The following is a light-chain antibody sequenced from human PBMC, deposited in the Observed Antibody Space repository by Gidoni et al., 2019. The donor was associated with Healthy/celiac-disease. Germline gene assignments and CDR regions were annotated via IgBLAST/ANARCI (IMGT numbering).Light chain of an antibody. Sequence: DIVMTQSPLSLPVTPGEPASISCRSSQSLLHSNGYNYLDWYLQKPGQSPQLLIYLGSNRASGVPDRFSGSGSGTDFTLKISRVEAEDVGVYYCMQALQTRFTFXPXTKVXIK. J-gene: IGKJ3*01. V-gene: IGKV2-28*01. CDR1: QSLLHSNGYNY. CDR2: LGS. CDR3: MQALQTRFT.